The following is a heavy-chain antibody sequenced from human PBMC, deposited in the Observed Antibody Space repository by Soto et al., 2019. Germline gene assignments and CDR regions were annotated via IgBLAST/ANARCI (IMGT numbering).Heavy chain of an antibody. CDR2: IYYSGST. V-gene: IGHV4-59*01. CDR3: ARTYDGSGPNSGGYGFDI. CDR1: GGSITSYY. Sequence: PSETLSLTCSVSGGSITSYYWSWIRQPPGKGLEWTAYIYYSGSTSYNPSLKSRVSISLDTSKNQFSLKLSSVTAADTAVYYCARTYDGSGPNSGGYGFDIWGQGTMVTVS. D-gene: IGHD3-22*01. J-gene: IGHJ3*02.